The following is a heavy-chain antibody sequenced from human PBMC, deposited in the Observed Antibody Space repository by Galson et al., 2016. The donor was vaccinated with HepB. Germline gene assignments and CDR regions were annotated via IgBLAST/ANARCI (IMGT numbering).Heavy chain of an antibody. CDR3: MRKGGCTGGVCHPPSDD. CDR1: GASISSGGHY. CDR2: MYYSGLT. D-gene: IGHD2-8*02. J-gene: IGHJ4*02. V-gene: IGHV4-31*03. Sequence: TLSLTCTVSGASISSGGHYWTWIRQIPGKGLEWLGYMYYSGLTYYNPSLESRLIISRDRSKNQFSLTLSSVTAADTAVYYCMRKGGCTGGVCHPPSDDWGQGALVTVSS.